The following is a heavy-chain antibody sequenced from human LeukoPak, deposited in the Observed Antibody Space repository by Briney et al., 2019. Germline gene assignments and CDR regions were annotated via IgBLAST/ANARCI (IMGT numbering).Heavy chain of an antibody. J-gene: IGHJ4*02. CDR1: GFTFSSYE. Sequence: GGSLRLSCAASGFTFSSYEMNWVRQAPGKGLEWVSYISSSGSTIYYADSVEGRFTISRDNAKNSLYLQMNSLRAEDTAVYYCARSLTMVPGDYFDYWGQGTLVTVSS. V-gene: IGHV3-48*03. CDR2: ISSSGSTI. D-gene: IGHD3-10*01. CDR3: ARSLTMVPGDYFDY.